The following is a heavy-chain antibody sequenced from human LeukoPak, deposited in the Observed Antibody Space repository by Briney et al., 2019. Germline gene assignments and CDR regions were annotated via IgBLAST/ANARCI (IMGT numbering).Heavy chain of an antibody. J-gene: IGHJ6*03. CDR2: INPNSGGT. CDR1: GYTFTGCY. V-gene: IGHV1-2*02. Sequence: ASVKVSCKASGYTFTGCYMHWVRQAPGQGLEWMGWINPNSGGTNYAEKFQGRVTMTRDTSISTAYMELSRLRSDDTAVYYCARLGTLGITMVRGVTQDYYYMDVWGKGTTVTVSS. D-gene: IGHD3-10*01. CDR3: ARLGTLGITMVRGVTQDYYYMDV.